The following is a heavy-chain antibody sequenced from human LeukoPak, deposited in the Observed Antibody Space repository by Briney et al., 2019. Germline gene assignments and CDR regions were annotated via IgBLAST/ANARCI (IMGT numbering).Heavy chain of an antibody. J-gene: IGHJ4*02. V-gene: IGHV4-38-2*02. CDR1: GYSIRSGYY. CDR3: ARSLYGSGSYSGFFDQ. D-gene: IGHD3-10*01. CDR2: RYHSGTS. Sequence: PSETLSLTCNVSGYSIRSGYYWGWIRQPPGKGPEWIASRYHSGTSYFNPSLESRVSMTVDTSKNQFSLSLSSATAADTAVYYCARSLYGSGSYSGFFDQWGQGTLVSVSS.